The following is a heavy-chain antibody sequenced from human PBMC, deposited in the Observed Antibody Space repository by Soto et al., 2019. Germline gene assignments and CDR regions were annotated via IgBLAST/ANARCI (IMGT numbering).Heavy chain of an antibody. J-gene: IGHJ4*02. CDR1: GFTISGSA. CDR3: TRGYGDYVRDY. D-gene: IGHD4-17*01. V-gene: IGHV3-73*01. Sequence: EVQLVESGGGLVQPGGSLKLSCAVSGFTISGSAMHWVRQASGKGLEWVGRIRSKSNSYATAYAASVKGRFTISRDDSENTAYLQINSLKTEDTAVYCCTRGYGDYVRDYWGQGTLVTVSS. CDR2: IRSKSNSYAT.